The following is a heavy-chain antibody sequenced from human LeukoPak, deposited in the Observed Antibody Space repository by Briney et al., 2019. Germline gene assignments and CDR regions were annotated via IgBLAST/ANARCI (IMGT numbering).Heavy chain of an antibody. D-gene: IGHD3-22*01. V-gene: IGHV1-3*01. J-gene: IGHJ4*02. CDR2: INAGNGNT. CDR3: ARGHWSYDSSGYHDY. Sequence: ASVKVSCKASGYTFTSYAMHWVRQAPGQRLEWMGWINAGNGNTKYSQKFQGRVTIIRDTSASTAYMELSSLRSEDTAVYYCARGHWSYDSSGYHDYWGQGTLVTVSS. CDR1: GYTFTSYA.